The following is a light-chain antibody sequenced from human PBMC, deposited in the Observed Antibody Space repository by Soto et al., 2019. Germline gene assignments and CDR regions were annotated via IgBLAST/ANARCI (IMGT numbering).Light chain of an antibody. V-gene: IGKV3-20*01. CDR3: QQYGTSTRT. CDR1: LSVSRGY. CDR2: GAS. Sequence: EIVLAQSPGTLSLSPGEGATLSCRASLSVSRGYLAWYQQTPGQPPRLXIYGASTRETGIPERFSGSGAGTEFTLSISRLEPEDFAVDYCQQYGTSTRTFGQGTKVDIK. J-gene: IGKJ1*01.